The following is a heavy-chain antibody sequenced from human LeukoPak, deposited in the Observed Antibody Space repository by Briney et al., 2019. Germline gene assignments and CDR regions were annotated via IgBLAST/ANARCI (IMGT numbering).Heavy chain of an antibody. D-gene: IGHD3-10*01. Sequence: SGTLSLTCAVSGVSISSNLWWTWVRQPPGKGLEWIAEIHHSGSINYNPSLKSRVTISVDKAKNQFSLNLNSVTAADTAVYYCARGGDRSFDYWGQGTLATVSS. CDR1: GVSISSNLW. J-gene: IGHJ4*02. CDR3: ARGGDRSFDY. CDR2: IHHSGSI. V-gene: IGHV4-4*02.